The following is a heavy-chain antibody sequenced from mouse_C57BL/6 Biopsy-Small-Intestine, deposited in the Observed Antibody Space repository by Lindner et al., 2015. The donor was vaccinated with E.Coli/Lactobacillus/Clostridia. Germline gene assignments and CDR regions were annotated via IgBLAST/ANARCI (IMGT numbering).Heavy chain of an antibody. Sequence: VQLQESGAELVRPGTSVKMSCKASGYTFTNYWIGWAKQRPGHGLEWIGDIYPGGGYTNYNEKFKGKATLTAVKSSSTAYMQFSSLTSEDSAIYYCARGGDYFDYWGQGTTLTVSS. CDR2: IYPGGGYT. CDR1: GYTFTNYW. CDR3: ARGGDYFDY. V-gene: IGHV1-63*01. J-gene: IGHJ2*01.